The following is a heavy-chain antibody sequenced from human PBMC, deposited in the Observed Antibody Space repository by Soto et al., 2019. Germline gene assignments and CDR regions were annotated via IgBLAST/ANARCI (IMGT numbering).Heavy chain of an antibody. CDR2: IYYSGST. CDR1: GGSISSYY. Sequence: QVQLQESGPGLVKPSETLSLTCTVSGGSISSYYWSWIRQPPGKGLEWIGYIYYSGSTNYNPSLKIRVTISVVTFKNQFTLKMSSVTAGDADVYYCASALGGSSGYVSHWGQGTLVTVSS. J-gene: IGHJ4*02. CDR3: ASALGGSSGYVSH. D-gene: IGHD6-13*01. V-gene: IGHV4-59*08.